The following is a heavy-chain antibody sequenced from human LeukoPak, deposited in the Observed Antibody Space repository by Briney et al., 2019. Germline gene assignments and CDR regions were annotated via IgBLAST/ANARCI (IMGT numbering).Heavy chain of an antibody. V-gene: IGHV3-13*01. J-gene: IGHJ4*02. D-gene: IGHD1-1*01. CDR1: GFTFSDYD. Sequence: GGSLRLSCAASGFTFSDYDMHWVRQATGKGLEWVSAIGTAGDTYYTGCVKGRFTISRENAKNSLYLQMNSLRAGDTAVYYCARVAKERVGGVYYFDYWGQGTLVTVSP. CDR2: IGTAGDT. CDR3: ARVAKERVGGVYYFDY.